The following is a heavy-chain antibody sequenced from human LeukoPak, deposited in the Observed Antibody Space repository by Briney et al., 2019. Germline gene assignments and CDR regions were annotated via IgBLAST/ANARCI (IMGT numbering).Heavy chain of an antibody. V-gene: IGHV3-48*03. CDR3: ARSPLHVVVPAATWFDP. Sequence: GGSLRLSCAASGFTFSTYEMNWVRQAPGKGLEWVSYIRSSGSTIYYADSVKGRFTISRDNAKNSLYLQMNSLRAEDTAVYYCARSPLHVVVPAATWFDPWGQGILVTVSS. CDR1: GFTFSTYE. D-gene: IGHD2-2*01. CDR2: IRSSGSTI. J-gene: IGHJ5*02.